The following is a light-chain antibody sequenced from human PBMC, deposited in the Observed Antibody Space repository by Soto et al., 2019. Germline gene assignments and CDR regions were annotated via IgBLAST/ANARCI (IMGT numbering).Light chain of an antibody. J-gene: IGKJ2*01. CDR1: QSVGIN. CDR3: HHYNSWPYT. V-gene: IGKV3-15*01. CDR2: GAS. Sequence: EIVMTQSPAALSVSPGERATLSCRASQSVGINLAWYQHKPGQAPRLLIYGASTRATGIPARFSGSGSGTDFTLIISSLQSEDFVVYYCHHYNSWPYTFGQGTKLEIK.